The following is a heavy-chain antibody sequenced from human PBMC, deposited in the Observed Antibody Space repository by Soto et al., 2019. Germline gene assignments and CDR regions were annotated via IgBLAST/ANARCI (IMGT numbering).Heavy chain of an antibody. V-gene: IGHV1-3*01. CDR2: INAGNGNT. J-gene: IGHJ4*02. D-gene: IGHD5-12*01. CDR3: ARRNNSGPIDY. CDR1: GFTFTTHA. Sequence: QVHLVQSGAEVKEPGASLKVSCKTSGFTFTTHALHWVRQAPGQRFEWMGWINAGNGNTKYSQRFQDRVTISRDTSASTAYMELSSLTSEDRAVYYCARRNNSGPIDYWGQGTLVTVSS.